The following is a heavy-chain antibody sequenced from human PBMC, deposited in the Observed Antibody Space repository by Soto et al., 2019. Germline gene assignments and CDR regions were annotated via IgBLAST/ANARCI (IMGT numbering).Heavy chain of an antibody. D-gene: IGHD2-8*01. V-gene: IGHV1-2*02. J-gene: IGHJ3*01. CDR3: ARGLGYCSNGVCYDAFDV. CDR1: GYTFTSYA. Sequence: ASVKVSCKASGYTFTSYAMHCVRQAPGQGLEWMGWFNPHSGATNYAASFQGRVTMTRDTSISTAYMELSRLRSDDTAVYYCARGLGYCSNGVCYDAFDVWGQGTMVTVSS. CDR2: FNPHSGAT.